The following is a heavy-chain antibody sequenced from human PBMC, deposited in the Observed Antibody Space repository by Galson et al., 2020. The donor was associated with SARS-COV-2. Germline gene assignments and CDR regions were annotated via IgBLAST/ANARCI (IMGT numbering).Heavy chain of an antibody. Sequence: SETLSLTCTVSGGSISSYYWSWIRQPPGKGLEWIGYIYYSGSTNYNPSLKSRVTISVDTSKNQFSLKLSSVTAADTAVYYCARGVIVGATGGGFDYWGQGTLVTVSS. J-gene: IGHJ4*02. CDR2: IYYSGST. V-gene: IGHV4-59*01. CDR1: GGSISSYY. D-gene: IGHD1-26*01. CDR3: ARGVIVGATGGGFDY.